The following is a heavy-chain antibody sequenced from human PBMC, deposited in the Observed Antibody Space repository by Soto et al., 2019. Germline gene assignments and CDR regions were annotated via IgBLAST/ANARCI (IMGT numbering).Heavy chain of an antibody. CDR2: IDPSDSYT. D-gene: IGHD3-3*01. CDR3: ARHVVGYYDFWSGRDNWFDP. Sequence: GESLKISCKSSGYSFTSYWISWVRQMPGKGLEWMGRIDPSDSYTNYSPSFQGHVTISADKSISTAYLQWSSLKASDTAMYYCARHVVGYYDFWSGRDNWFDPWGQGTLVTVSS. J-gene: IGHJ5*02. CDR1: GYSFTSYW. V-gene: IGHV5-10-1*01.